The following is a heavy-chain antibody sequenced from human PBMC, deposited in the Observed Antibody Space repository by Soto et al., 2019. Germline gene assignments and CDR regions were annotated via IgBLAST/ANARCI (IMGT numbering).Heavy chain of an antibody. Sequence: EVQLVESGGVVVQPGGSLRLSCAASGFTFDDYTMHWVRQAPGKGLEWVSAISGSGGSTYYADSVKGRFTISRDNSKNTLYLQMNSLRAEDTAVYYCAKDRSPGWFDPWGQGTLVTVSS. D-gene: IGHD3-10*01. J-gene: IGHJ5*02. CDR1: GFTFDDYT. V-gene: IGHV3-23*04. CDR3: AKDRSPGWFDP. CDR2: ISGSGGST.